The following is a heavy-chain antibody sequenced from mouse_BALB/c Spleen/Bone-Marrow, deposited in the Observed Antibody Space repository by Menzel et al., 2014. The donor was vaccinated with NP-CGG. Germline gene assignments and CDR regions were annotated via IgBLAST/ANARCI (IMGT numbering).Heavy chain of an antibody. V-gene: IGHV1-47*01. CDR3: ARSLRSYAMDY. Sequence: QVQLKESGAELVQPGASLKMSCKAFGYTFTTYPIEWMKQNHGKSLEWIGNFHPYNDDTKYNEKFKGKAKLTVEKSSSTVCLELSRLTSDDSAVYYCARSLRSYAMDYWGQGTSVTVSS. CDR2: FHPYNDDT. J-gene: IGHJ4*01. CDR1: GYTFTTYP. D-gene: IGHD6-2*01.